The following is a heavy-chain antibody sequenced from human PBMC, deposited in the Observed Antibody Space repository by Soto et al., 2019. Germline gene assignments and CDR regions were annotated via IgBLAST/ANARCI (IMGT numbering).Heavy chain of an antibody. Sequence: EVQLVESGGGLVQPGGSLRLSCAASGFTFSSYSMNWVRQAPGKGLEWVSYISSSSNTIYYTDSVKGRFTISRDYAENSLYLQMNSLRPEDTAAYYCARATVNSYYYYYMDVWGTGTAVTVSS. V-gene: IGHV3-48*01. CDR1: GFTFSSYS. J-gene: IGHJ6*03. D-gene: IGHD4-17*01. CDR3: ARATVNSYYYYYMDV. CDR2: ISSSSNTI.